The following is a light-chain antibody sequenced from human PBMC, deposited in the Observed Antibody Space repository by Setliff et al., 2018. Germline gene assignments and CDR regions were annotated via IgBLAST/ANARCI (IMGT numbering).Light chain of an antibody. V-gene: IGLV1-51*01. CDR1: SSNIGSSY. Sequence: QSVLTQPPSVSAAPRQKVTISCSGSSSNIGSSYVSWYQQVPGTAPKLLIYDNNKRPSGIPDRFSGSKSGTSASLTITGLQAEDEAYYYCQSSDDNEYVFGTGTKVNVL. CDR3: QSSDDNEYV. J-gene: IGLJ1*01. CDR2: DNN.